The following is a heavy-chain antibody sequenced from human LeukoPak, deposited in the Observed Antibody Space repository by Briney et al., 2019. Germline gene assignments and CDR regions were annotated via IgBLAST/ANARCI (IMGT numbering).Heavy chain of an antibody. CDR2: VYYSGST. CDR3: AREASDTVRYYYGMDV. Sequence: SETLSLTCTVSGGSISSGDYYWSWIRQPPGKGLEWIGYVYYSGSTYYNPSLKSRVTISVDTSKNQFSLKLSSVTAADTAVYYCAREASDTVRYYYGMDVWGQGTTVTVSS. D-gene: IGHD2-2*02. V-gene: IGHV4-30-4*01. CDR1: GGSISSGDYY. J-gene: IGHJ6*02.